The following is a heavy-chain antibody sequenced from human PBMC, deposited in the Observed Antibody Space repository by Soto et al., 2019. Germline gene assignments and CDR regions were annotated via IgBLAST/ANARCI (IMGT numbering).Heavy chain of an antibody. CDR1: GGSMSGYF. CDR2: TYYSESLTYNPSSGTT. V-gene: IGHV4-59*01. D-gene: IGHD4-17*01. J-gene: IGHJ4*02. Sequence: SETLSLTCHVSGGSMSGYFWNWIRQPPGETLEWIGYTYYSESLTYNPSSGTTSLNPSLKSRVIISVDTSKNQVSLTMNSLTAADSAVYFCARAPTVPGAPHFDSWCQGTLVTVSS. CDR3: ARAPTVPGAPHFDS.